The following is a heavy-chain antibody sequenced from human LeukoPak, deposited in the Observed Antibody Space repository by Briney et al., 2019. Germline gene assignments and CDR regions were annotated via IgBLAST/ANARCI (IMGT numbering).Heavy chain of an antibody. J-gene: IGHJ5*02. Sequence: SVKVSCKTSGGTFLSHTFSWVRQAPRQGLEWMGKITPVINTANYAQTFQGRVSIYADKSTTTVYMDLSGLRPDDTAVYYCARVNLRGSNYNWFDPWGQGTRVTVSS. CDR3: ARVNLRGSNYNWFDP. V-gene: IGHV1-69*08. CDR2: ITPVINTA. CDR1: GGTFLSHT. D-gene: IGHD3-10*01.